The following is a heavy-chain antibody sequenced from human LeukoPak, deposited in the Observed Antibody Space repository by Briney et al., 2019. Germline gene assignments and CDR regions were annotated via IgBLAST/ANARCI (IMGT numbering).Heavy chain of an antibody. J-gene: IGHJ3*02. CDR3: ASRYCSSTSCYTGAEGDAFDI. CDR2: INPNSGGT. Sequence: SVKVSCKASGYTFTGYYMHWVRQAPGQGLEWMGWINPNSGGTNYAQKFQGRVTMTRDTSISTAYMGLSRLRSDDTAVYYCASRYCSSTSCYTGAEGDAFDIWGQGTMVTVSS. CDR1: GYTFTGYY. D-gene: IGHD2-2*02. V-gene: IGHV1-2*02.